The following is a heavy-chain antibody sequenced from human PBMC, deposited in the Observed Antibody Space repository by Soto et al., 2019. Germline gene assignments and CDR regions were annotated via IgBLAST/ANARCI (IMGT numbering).Heavy chain of an antibody. CDR1: GYTFTSYA. Sequence: GASVKVSCKASGYTFTSYAMHWVRQAPGQRLEWMGWINAGNGNTKYSQKFQGRVTITRDTSASTAYMELSSLRSEDTAVYYCARVKVATDYYGMDVWGQGTTVTVS. CDR2: INAGNGNT. D-gene: IGHD2-21*02. CDR3: ARVKVATDYYGMDV. V-gene: IGHV1-3*01. J-gene: IGHJ6*02.